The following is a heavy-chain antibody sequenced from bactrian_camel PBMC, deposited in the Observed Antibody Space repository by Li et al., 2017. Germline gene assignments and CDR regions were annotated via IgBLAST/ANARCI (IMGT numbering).Heavy chain of an antibody. CDR3: AADLFRRRIAGPGAGCSGFPFGY. D-gene: IGHD3*01. Sequence: VQLVESGGGLVQPGGSLRLSCAASGYSGRYMGWFRQSPGKDRQGVAAISAGGGATYYADSVKGRFTISRDNAKNTVYLHMSSLKPEDSAVYICAADLFRRRIAGPGAGCSGFPFGYWGQGTQVTVS. V-gene: IGHV3S40*01. J-gene: IGHJ6*01. CDR2: ISAGGGAT. CDR1: GYSGRY.